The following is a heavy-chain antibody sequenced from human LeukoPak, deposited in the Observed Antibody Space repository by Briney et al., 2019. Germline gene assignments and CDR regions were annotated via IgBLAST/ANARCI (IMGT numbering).Heavy chain of an antibody. CDR2: VYYSGST. Sequence: SETQSLTCTVSGGSISSFHYYWGWIRQPPGKGLEWIGSVYYSGSTYYNPSLKSRVTISVDTSKNQFSLKLTSETAADTAVYYCARDAGYCSGGNCYAMSYFDYWGQGTLVTVSS. CDR1: GGSISSFHYY. D-gene: IGHD2-15*01. V-gene: IGHV4-39*07. J-gene: IGHJ4*02. CDR3: ARDAGYCSGGNCYAMSYFDY.